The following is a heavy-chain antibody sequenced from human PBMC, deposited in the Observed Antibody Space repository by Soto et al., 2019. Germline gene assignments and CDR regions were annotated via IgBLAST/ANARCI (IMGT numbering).Heavy chain of an antibody. Sequence: QVQLVQSGAEVKKPGSSVKVSCKASGGPFNSYGISWVRQAPGQGIQWMGGIIPHFGTTSYAQEFQGRVTVSADESMSTVYMELSSMRSEDTAVYYCASSPRDDTSGYLRYWGQGTLVTVYS. V-gene: IGHV1-69*01. CDR2: IIPHFGTT. D-gene: IGHD3-22*01. CDR3: ASSPRDDTSGYLRY. CDR1: GGPFNSYG. J-gene: IGHJ4*02.